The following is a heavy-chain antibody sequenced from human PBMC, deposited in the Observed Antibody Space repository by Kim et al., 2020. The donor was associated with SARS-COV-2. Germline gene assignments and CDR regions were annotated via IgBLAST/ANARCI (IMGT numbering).Heavy chain of an antibody. V-gene: IGHV4-59*13. Sequence: SETLSLTCAVSGGSISSYSWSWIRQPPGKGLEWMGDIYYNGRNNYYPSSKKRRTIIADANYKQSLLLLMSSTTADTAALYYSATFTYYGRGACYICWFDP. D-gene: IGHD2-21*02. J-gene: IGHJ5*02. CDR1: GGSISSYS. CDR3: ATFTYYGRGACYICWFDP. CDR2: IYYNGRN.